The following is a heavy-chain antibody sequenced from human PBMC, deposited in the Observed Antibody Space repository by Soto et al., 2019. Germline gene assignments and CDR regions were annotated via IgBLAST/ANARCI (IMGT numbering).Heavy chain of an antibody. CDR3: VVSYYYDISGYYGAPDYFDY. Sequence: VASVKVSCKASGYTFTSYDINWVRQATGQGLDWMGWMNPNKGNTGYAQKFQRCVTMPRNTSISTAYMEQCSLRSEDTAVYSAVVSYYYDISGYYGAPDYFDYWGQGTLVTVSS. CDR1: GYTFTSYD. CDR2: MNPNKGNT. D-gene: IGHD3-22*01. J-gene: IGHJ4*02. V-gene: IGHV1-8*01.